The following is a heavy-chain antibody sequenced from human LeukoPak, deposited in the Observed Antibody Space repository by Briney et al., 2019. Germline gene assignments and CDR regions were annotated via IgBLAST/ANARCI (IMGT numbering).Heavy chain of an antibody. CDR1: GFTFSSYL. Sequence: GGCLRLSCAASGFTFSSYLMSWVRQASGKGLQWVANIKHDGSKKYNAYSVKGRFTSSRDKAKNSLYLQMNSLRAEDTAVYYCARDLLLWLGELLRPLDYWGQGTLVTVSS. CDR3: ARDLLLWLGELLRPLDY. J-gene: IGHJ4*02. V-gene: IGHV3-7*01. CDR2: IKHDGSKK. D-gene: IGHD3-10*01.